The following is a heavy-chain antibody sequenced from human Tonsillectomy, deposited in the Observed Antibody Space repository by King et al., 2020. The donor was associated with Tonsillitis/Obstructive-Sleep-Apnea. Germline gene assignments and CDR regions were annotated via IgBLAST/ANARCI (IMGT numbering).Heavy chain of an antibody. CDR1: GFTFSSYA. V-gene: IGHV3-30*01. Sequence: VQLVESGGGVVQPGRSLRLSCAASGFTFSSYAIHWVRQAPGKGLEWVAFISYDGSNKYYAYSVKGRFTISRDNSKNTLYLQLNSLRAEDTAVDYCARRGYNYYYYMDVWGKGTTVTVSS. D-gene: IGHD5-12*01. CDR3: ARRGYNYYYYMDV. CDR2: ISYDGSNK. J-gene: IGHJ6*03.